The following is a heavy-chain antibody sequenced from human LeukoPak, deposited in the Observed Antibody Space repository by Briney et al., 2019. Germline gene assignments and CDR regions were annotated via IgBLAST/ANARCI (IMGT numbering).Heavy chain of an antibody. CDR2: INPSGGST. V-gene: IGHV1-46*01. Sequence: ASVKVSCKASGYIFTSYNIYWVRQAPGQGLEWMGIINPSGGSTNYAQKFQGRVTMTRDTSTSTVYMELSSLRSEDTAVYYCARFAVHRRITVAGQFGLDYWGQGTLVSVSS. D-gene: IGHD6-19*01. CDR3: ARFAVHRRITVAGQFGLDY. J-gene: IGHJ4*02. CDR1: GYIFTSYN.